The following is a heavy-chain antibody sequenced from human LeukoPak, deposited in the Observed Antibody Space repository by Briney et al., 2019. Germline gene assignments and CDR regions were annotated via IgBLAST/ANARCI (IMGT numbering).Heavy chain of an antibody. Sequence: ASVKGSCKASGYTFTVQYMHWVRQAPGQGMEWMGWINPNTGGTNYAQKFQGRVTMTRDTSISTAYMELSRLRSDDAAVYYCAREGAPGYCSRSSCYTIGYWGQGTLVTVSS. CDR1: GYTFTVQY. V-gene: IGHV1-2*02. J-gene: IGHJ4*02. CDR3: AREGAPGYCSRSSCYTIGY. D-gene: IGHD2-2*02. CDR2: INPNTGGT.